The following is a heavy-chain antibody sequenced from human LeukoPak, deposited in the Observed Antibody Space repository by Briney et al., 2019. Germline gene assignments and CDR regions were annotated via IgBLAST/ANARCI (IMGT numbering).Heavy chain of an antibody. V-gene: IGHV3-21*01. J-gene: IGHJ3*02. CDR2: ISSSSYI. D-gene: IGHD4-17*01. CDR3: ARVRSVADAFDI. Sequence: GGSLRLSCAASGFTFSSYSMNWVRQAPGKGLEWVSAISSSSYIYYAASVEGRLTISSEHAKNSLYLQMNSLRGEDTAVYYCARVRSVADAFDIWGQGTMVTVSS. CDR1: GFTFSSYS.